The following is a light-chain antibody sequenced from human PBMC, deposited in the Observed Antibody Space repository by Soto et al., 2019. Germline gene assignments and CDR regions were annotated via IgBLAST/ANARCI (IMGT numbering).Light chain of an antibody. Sequence: DVQVTQSLSTLSASVGERVTITCRASQSISSYLNWYQQKPGKAPKLLIYAASSLQSGVPSRFSGSGSGTDFTLTISSLQPEDFATYYCQQSYSTPWTFGQGTKVDIK. CDR2: AAS. J-gene: IGKJ1*01. CDR1: QSISSY. CDR3: QQSYSTPWT. V-gene: IGKV1-39*01.